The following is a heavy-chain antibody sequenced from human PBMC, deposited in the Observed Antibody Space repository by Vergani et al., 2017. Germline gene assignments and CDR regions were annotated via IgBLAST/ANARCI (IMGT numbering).Heavy chain of an antibody. V-gene: IGHV3-33*01. CDR1: GFTFSSYG. CDR3: ATIGYRRWGYYFDY. J-gene: IGHJ4*02. D-gene: IGHD2-2*02. CDR2: ICHTEDTK. Sequence: QVQLVESGGGVVQPGGSLRLSCAASGFTFSSYGMHWVRQAPGKGLEWIGEICHTEDTKYSPSLKSRVTVSVDESRNLFPLRLNSVTAADTAVYYCATIGYRRWGYYFDYWGQGILVTVSS.